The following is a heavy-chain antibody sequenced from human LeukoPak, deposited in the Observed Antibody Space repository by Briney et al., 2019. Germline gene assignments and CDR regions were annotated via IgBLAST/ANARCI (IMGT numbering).Heavy chain of an antibody. V-gene: IGHV4-38-2*02. CDR3: ARGGWFGESPFDY. J-gene: IGHJ4*02. Sequence: KPSETLSLTCTVSGYSISSGYYWGWIRQPPGKGLEWIGSIYHSGSTYYNPSLKSRVTISLDTSKNQFSLKLSSVTAADTAVYYCARGGWFGESPFDYWGQGTLVTVSS. CDR2: IYHSGST. CDR1: GYSISSGYY. D-gene: IGHD3-10*01.